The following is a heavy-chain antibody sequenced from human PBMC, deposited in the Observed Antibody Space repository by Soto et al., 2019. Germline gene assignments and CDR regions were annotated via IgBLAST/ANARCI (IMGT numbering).Heavy chain of an antibody. CDR3: ARDIGAAGTSPGMVV. D-gene: IGHD6-13*01. CDR2: IYPGDSDT. V-gene: IGHV5-51*01. Sequence: GESLKISCKGSGYSFTSYWIGWVRQMPGKGLEWMGIIYPGDSDTRYSPSFQGQVTISADKSISTAYLQWSSLKASDTAIYYCARDIGAAGTSPGMVVWGQGTTVTVSS. CDR1: GYSFTSYW. J-gene: IGHJ6*02.